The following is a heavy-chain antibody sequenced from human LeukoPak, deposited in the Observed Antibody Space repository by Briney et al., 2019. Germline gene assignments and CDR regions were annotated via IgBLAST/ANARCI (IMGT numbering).Heavy chain of an antibody. CDR1: GGSFSGYH. Sequence: SETLSLTCAVYGGSFSGYHWSWIRQPPGKGLEWIGEINHSGSTNYNPSLKSRVTMSVDTSKNQFSLKLDSVTAADTAVYYCARFSNDHGVKFDYWGQGTLVTVSS. CDR2: INHSGST. J-gene: IGHJ4*02. CDR3: ARFSNDHGVKFDY. V-gene: IGHV4-34*01. D-gene: IGHD4-17*01.